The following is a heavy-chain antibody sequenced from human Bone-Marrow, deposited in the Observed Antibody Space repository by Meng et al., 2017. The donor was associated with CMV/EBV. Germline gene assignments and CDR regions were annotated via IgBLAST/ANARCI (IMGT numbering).Heavy chain of an antibody. J-gene: IGHJ4*01. D-gene: IGHD2-15*01. CDR2: IYSGGSST. Sequence: GESLKISCAASGFTFSSYAMSWVRQAPGKGLEWVSVIYSGGSSTYYADSVKGRFTISRDNSKNTLYLQMNSLRAEDTAVYYSAKVGSKWWSDYWGHGTLVTVSS. CDR1: GFTFSSYA. V-gene: IGHV3-23*03. CDR3: AKVGSKWWSDY.